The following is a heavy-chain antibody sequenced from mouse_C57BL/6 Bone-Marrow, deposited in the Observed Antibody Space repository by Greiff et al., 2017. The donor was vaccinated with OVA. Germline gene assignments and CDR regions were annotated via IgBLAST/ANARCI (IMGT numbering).Heavy chain of an antibody. CDR3: ARRRPWFAY. CDR2: IYPRSGDT. V-gene: IGHV1-81*01. J-gene: IGHJ3*01. D-gene: IGHD1-2*01. CDR1: GYTFTSYG. Sequence: QVQLQQSGAELARPGASVKLSCKASGYTFTSYGISWVKQRTGQGLEWIGEIYPRSGDTYYNEKFKGKATLTADKSSSPAYMELRSLTSEDSAVYFCARRRPWFAYWGQGTLVTVSA.